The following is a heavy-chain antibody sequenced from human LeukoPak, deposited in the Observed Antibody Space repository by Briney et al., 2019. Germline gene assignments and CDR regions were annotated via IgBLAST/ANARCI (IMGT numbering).Heavy chain of an antibody. CDR3: ARHPNPYYYDSSGYPFDY. D-gene: IGHD3-22*01. CDR2: IYYSGST. CDR1: GGSISSYY. Sequence: SETLSLTCTVSGGSISSYYWSWIRQPPGKGLEWIGYIYYSGSTNYNPSLKSRVTISVDTSKNQFSLKLSSVTAADTAVYYCARHPNPYYYDSSGYPFDYWGQGTLVTVSS. J-gene: IGHJ4*02. V-gene: IGHV4-59*01.